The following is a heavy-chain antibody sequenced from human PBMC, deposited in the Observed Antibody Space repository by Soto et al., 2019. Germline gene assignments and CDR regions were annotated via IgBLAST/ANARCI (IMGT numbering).Heavy chain of an antibody. V-gene: IGHV3-9*01. CDR1: GFIFEDYA. D-gene: IGHD3-3*01. Sequence: GGSLSLSCAPSGFIFEDYAIHWVRHAPGKVLAWVSGLSWNGGATGYADSVRGRLTISRDNARTSLYLQMNILRHEDTALYYGAKDMEAKIILDALEVWGQGTMVTVSS. J-gene: IGHJ3*01. CDR2: LSWNGGAT. CDR3: AKDMEAKIILDALEV.